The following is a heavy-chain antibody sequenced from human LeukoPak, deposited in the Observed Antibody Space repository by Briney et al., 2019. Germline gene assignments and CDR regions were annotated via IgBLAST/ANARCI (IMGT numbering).Heavy chain of an antibody. Sequence: ASVKVSCKASGYTFTNYGISWVRQAPGQGLEWMGWISAYNGNTNYAQKLQGRVTMTTDTSTSTAYMELRSLRSDDTAVYYCARGDYDYVWGSPGFDYWGQGTLVTVSS. CDR3: ARGDYDYVWGSPGFDY. J-gene: IGHJ4*02. D-gene: IGHD3-16*01. CDR2: ISAYNGNT. CDR1: GYTFTNYG. V-gene: IGHV1-18*01.